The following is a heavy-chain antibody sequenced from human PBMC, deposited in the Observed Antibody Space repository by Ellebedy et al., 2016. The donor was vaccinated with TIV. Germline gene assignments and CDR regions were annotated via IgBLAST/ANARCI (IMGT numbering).Heavy chain of an antibody. CDR3: VRDGAYGDYSPGYYGMDV. CDR2: INQDGSRI. V-gene: IGHV3-7*03. Sequence: GESLKISCAVSGFTFGDYHMTWVRQAPGKGLEWVANINQDGSRIYYVDSVKGRFTISRDNAKNSVYLRMNTLRVKDTAVYHCVRDGAYGDYSPGYYGMDVWGQGTTVTVSS. CDR1: GFTFGDYH. J-gene: IGHJ6*02. D-gene: IGHD3-22*01.